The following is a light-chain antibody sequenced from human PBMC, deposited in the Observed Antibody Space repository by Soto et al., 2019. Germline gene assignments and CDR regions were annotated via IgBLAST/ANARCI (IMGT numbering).Light chain of an antibody. CDR2: GAS. J-gene: IGKJ5*01. CDR1: QSVTGTY. Sequence: EIVLTQSPGTLSLSPGERATLYCRASQSVTGTYLAWFQQKPGQAPRLLIYGASSRATGIPDRFSGSGFGTEFTLTISSLQSEDFAVYYCQQYNNWPPITFGQGTRLEIK. V-gene: IGKV3-20*01. CDR3: QQYNNWPPIT.